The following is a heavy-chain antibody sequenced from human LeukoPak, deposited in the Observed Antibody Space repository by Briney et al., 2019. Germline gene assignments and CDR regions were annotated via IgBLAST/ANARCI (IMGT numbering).Heavy chain of an antibody. CDR1: GYTFTGYY. Sequence: ASVKVSCKASGYTFTGYYMHWVRQAPGQGLEWMGWINPNSGGTNYAQKFQGRVTMTRDASISTAYMELSRLRSDGTAVYYCARNPAQLPYYYYYGMDVWGQGTTVTVSS. CDR3: ARNPAQLPYYYYYGMDV. D-gene: IGHD2-2*01. J-gene: IGHJ6*02. CDR2: INPNSGGT. V-gene: IGHV1-2*02.